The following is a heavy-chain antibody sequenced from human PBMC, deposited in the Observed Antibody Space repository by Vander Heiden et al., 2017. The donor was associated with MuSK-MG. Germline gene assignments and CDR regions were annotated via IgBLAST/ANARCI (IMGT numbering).Heavy chain of an antibody. Sequence: EVQLLESGGGLVQPGGSLRLSCAASGFPFSRYAMSWVRQAPGKGLEWVSAISGSGGSTYYADSVKGRFTISRDNSKNTLYLQMNSLRAEDTAVYYCANAEKPWITAPSSRWGQGTLVTVSS. CDR1: GFPFSRYA. V-gene: IGHV3-23*01. CDR2: ISGSGGST. J-gene: IGHJ4*02. CDR3: ANAEKPWITAPSSR. D-gene: IGHD5-12*01.